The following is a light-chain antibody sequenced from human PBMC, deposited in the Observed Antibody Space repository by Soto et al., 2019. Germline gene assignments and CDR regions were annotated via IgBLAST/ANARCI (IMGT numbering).Light chain of an antibody. CDR2: GAS. Sequence: EIVMTQSPTTLSVSPGEGATLSCRASQSVRDNLAWYQQKPGQAPRLLIYGASIRATGVPARFSGSGSGTEFPLTISSLQSEDFVVYYCQPYDSCPPLFGPGTKVNIK. CDR3: QPYDSCPPL. V-gene: IGKV3-15*01. J-gene: IGKJ3*01. CDR1: QSVRDN.